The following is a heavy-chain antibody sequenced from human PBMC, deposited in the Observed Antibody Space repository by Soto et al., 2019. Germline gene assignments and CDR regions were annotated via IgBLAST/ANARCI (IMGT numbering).Heavy chain of an antibody. D-gene: IGHD2-8*01. V-gene: IGHV1-18*04. CDR3: AREMLFVYASHPLYYYGMGV. CDR1: GYTFTSYG. CDR2: ISAYNGKT. Sequence: QVQLVQSGAEVKKPGASVKVSCRASGYTFTSYGSSWGRQAPVQGREWMGWISAYNGKTNYAQKLQGRVTITTDTSTSRAYMELRSHRYDDTAVHYCAREMLFVYASHPLYYYGMGVWGQGNTVTVS. J-gene: IGHJ6*02.